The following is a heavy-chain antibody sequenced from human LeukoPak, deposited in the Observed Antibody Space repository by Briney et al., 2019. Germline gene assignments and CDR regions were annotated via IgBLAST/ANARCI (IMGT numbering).Heavy chain of an antibody. J-gene: IGHJ3*02. Sequence: SETLSLTCAVYGGSFSGYYWSWIRQPPGKGLEWIGEINHSGSTNYNPSLKSRVTISVGTSKNQFSLKLSSVTAADTAVYYCARTGSGLGYCSSTSCPRAFDIWGQGTMVTVSS. V-gene: IGHV4-34*01. D-gene: IGHD2-2*01. CDR3: ARTGSGLGYCSSTSCPRAFDI. CDR2: INHSGST. CDR1: GGSFSGYY.